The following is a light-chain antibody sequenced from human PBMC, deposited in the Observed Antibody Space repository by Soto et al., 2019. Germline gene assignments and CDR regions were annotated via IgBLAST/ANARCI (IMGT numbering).Light chain of an antibody. CDR1: SGHSSYA. Sequence: QLVLTQSPSASASLGASVKLTCTLSSGHSSYAIAWHQQQPEKGPRYLMKLSSDGSHSKGDGIPDRFSGSSSGAERYLTISSLQSEDEADCYCQTWDTGARVVFGGGTKGTVL. V-gene: IGLV4-69*01. J-gene: IGLJ2*01. CDR3: QTWDTGARVV. CDR2: LSSDGSH.